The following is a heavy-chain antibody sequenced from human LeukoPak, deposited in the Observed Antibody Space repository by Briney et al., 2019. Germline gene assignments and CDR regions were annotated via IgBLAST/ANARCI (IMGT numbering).Heavy chain of an antibody. CDR3: ARDSRKRDCTNGVCYLPYYYYMDV. CDR2: ISSGTSYI. Sequence: PGGSLRLSYAASGFTFNTYTMNWVRQAPGKGLEWVSSISSGTSYIYYADSVKGRFTISRDNAKNSLYLQMNSLRAEDTAVYYCARDSRKRDCTNGVCYLPYYYYMDVWGKGTTVTVSS. V-gene: IGHV3-21*01. J-gene: IGHJ6*03. D-gene: IGHD2-8*01. CDR1: GFTFNTYT.